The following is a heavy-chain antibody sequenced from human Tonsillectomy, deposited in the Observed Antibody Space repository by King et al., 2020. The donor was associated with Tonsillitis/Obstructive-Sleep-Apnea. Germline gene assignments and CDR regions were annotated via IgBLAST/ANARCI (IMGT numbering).Heavy chain of an antibody. D-gene: IGHD6-13*01. CDR3: ARANRYSSSWYNGSYFDY. CDR1: GGSFSGYY. J-gene: IGHJ4*02. CDR2: INHSGST. V-gene: IGHV4-34*01. Sequence: VQLQQWGAGLLKPSETLSLTCAVYGGSFSGYYWSWIRQPPGKGLEWIGEINHSGSTNYNPSLKSRVTISVDTSKNQFSLKLSSVTAADTAVYYCARANRYSSSWYNGSYFDYWGQGTLVTVSS.